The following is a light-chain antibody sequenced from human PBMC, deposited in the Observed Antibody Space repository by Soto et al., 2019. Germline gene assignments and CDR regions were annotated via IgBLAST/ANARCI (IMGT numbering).Light chain of an antibody. J-gene: IGKJ2*01. CDR2: RTS. CDR3: QQYNSYSPFT. V-gene: IGKV1-5*03. CDR1: QSVSSS. Sequence: DIQMTQSPSTLSASVGDRVTITCRASQSVSSSLAWYQQKPGKAPRLLIYRTSTLENGVPSRFSGSGSGTEFTLTISSLRHDDFATYYCQQYNSYSPFTFGQGTKLEI.